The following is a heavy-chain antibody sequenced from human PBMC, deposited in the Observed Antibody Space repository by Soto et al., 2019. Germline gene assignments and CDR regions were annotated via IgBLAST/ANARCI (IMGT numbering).Heavy chain of an antibody. D-gene: IGHD4-17*01. Sequence: SETLSLTCAVYGGSLSGYYWSWIRQPPGKGLEWIGEINHNGSTNYNPTIKSRVTISVDTSKNQFSLKLSSVTSVDTAVYYCAPRGLRSSKWFDPWGQGTLVTVSS. J-gene: IGHJ5*02. V-gene: IGHV4-34*01. CDR1: GGSLSGYY. CDR2: INHNGST. CDR3: APRGLRSSKWFDP.